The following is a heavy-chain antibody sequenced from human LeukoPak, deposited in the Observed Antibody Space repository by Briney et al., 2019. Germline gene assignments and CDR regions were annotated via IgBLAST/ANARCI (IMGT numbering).Heavy chain of an antibody. CDR1: GSSISSHY. J-gene: IGHJ4*02. D-gene: IGHD3-10*01. Sequence: SETLSLTCTVSGSSISSHYWSWIRQPPGKGLDWIGYIYYSGSTNYNPSLKSRVTISVDTSKNQFSLKLSSVTAADTAVYYCARYYYGSGSYYPASFDYWGQGTLVTVS. CDR3: ARYYYGSGSYYPASFDY. V-gene: IGHV4-59*11. CDR2: IYYSGST.